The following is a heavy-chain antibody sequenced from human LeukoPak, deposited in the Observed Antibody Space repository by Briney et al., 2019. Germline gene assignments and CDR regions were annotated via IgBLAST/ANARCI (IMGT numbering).Heavy chain of an antibody. CDR2: IYSDGNT. Sequence: GGSLRLSCAVAGLTVSSNYMNWFRQAPGKGLEWVSVIYSDGNTYYADSVKGRLTISRDNSKNTLYLQMNSLRAEDTAVYYCAGAQSISARWWGQGTLVTVSS. CDR1: GLTVSSNY. D-gene: IGHD6-6*01. CDR3: AGAQSISARW. V-gene: IGHV3-53*01. J-gene: IGHJ4*02.